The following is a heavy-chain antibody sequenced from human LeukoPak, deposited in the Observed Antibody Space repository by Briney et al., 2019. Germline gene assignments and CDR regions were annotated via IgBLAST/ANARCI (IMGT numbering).Heavy chain of an antibody. D-gene: IGHD3-10*01. CDR3: ATGGNMVRGAKVHWFDP. CDR1: GYTLTELS. V-gene: IGHV1-24*01. J-gene: IGHJ5*02. Sequence: GASVKVSCKVSGYTLTELSMHWVRQAPGKGLEWMGRFDPEDDDTIYAQKFQGRVTMTEDTSTDTAYMELSSLRSEDTAVYYCATGGNMVRGAKVHWFDPWGQGTLVTVSS. CDR2: FDPEDDDT.